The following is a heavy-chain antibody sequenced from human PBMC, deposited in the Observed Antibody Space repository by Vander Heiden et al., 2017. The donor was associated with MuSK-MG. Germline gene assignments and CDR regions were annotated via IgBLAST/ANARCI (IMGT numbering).Heavy chain of an antibody. CDR3: ARSITIFGVALKKGNMDV. Sequence: LDWVAVISFDGNNKYYADSVKGRFTIARDNSKNTLFLQMNSLRGDDTAVYYCARSITIFGVALKKGNMDVWGKGTTVTVSS. D-gene: IGHD3-3*01. V-gene: IGHV3-30-3*01. J-gene: IGHJ6*03. CDR2: ISFDGNNK.